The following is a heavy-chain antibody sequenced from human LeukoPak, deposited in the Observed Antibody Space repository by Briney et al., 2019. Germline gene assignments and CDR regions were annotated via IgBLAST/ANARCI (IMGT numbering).Heavy chain of an antibody. CDR3: ARAYCGGDCYRYYYYYMDV. D-gene: IGHD2-21*01. V-gene: IGHV4-30-4*08. J-gene: IGHJ6*03. CDR2: IYYSGST. Sequence: SQTLSLTCTVSVGSISSGDYYWSWIRQPPGKGLEWIGYIYYSGSTYYNPSLKSRVTISVDTSKNQFSLKLSSVTAADTAVYYCARAYCGGDCYRYYYYYMDVWGKGTTVTVSS. CDR1: VGSISSGDYY.